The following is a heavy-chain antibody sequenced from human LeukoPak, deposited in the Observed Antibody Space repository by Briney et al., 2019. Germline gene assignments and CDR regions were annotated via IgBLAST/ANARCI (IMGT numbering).Heavy chain of an antibody. CDR1: GGSISRYY. D-gene: IGHD6-6*01. CDR3: ARAGWYSSSRNWFDP. V-gene: IGHV4-59*08. J-gene: IGHJ5*02. Sequence: SETLSLTCTVSGGSISRYYWSWIRQPPGKGLEWIGYIYYSGSTDYNPSLKSRVTISVDTSKNQISLKLSSVTAADTAVYYCARAGWYSSSRNWFDPWGQGTLVTVSS. CDR2: IYYSGST.